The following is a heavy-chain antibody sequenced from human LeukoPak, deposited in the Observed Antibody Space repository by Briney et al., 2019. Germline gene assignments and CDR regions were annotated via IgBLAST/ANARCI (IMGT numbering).Heavy chain of an antibody. Sequence: PGGSLRLSCAASGFTFSSYAMSWVRQAPGKGLEWVSAISHSGGTTYYGDSVKGRFTISRDNSKNTLYLQMNSLRAEDTAVYYCARDGNRDGDMDVWGKGTTVTVSS. D-gene: IGHD1-1*01. CDR2: ISHSGGTT. CDR3: ARDGNRDGDMDV. CDR1: GFTFSSYA. V-gene: IGHV3-23*01. J-gene: IGHJ6*03.